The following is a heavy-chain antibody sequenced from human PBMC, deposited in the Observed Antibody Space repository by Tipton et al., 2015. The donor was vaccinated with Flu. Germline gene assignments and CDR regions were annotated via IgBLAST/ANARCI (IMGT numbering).Heavy chain of an antibody. D-gene: IGHD3-22*01. CDR3: ARSGPMKYDSSGFIHF. CDR2: ISAYTGNT. V-gene: IGHV1-18*01. CDR1: GYTFNSYG. J-gene: IGHJ4*02. Sequence: QLVQSGAEAKKPGASVRVSCKASGYTFNSYGITWVRQAPGQGLEWMGWISAYTGNTNYAQKFQGRVTMTTDASTNTVYMDLRSLRSDDTAVYWCARSGPMKYDSSGFIHFWGQGTLVTVSS.